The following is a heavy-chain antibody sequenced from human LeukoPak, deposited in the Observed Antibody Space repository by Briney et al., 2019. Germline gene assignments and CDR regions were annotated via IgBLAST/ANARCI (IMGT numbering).Heavy chain of an antibody. CDR1: GYTFTGYY. V-gene: IGHV1-2*02. Sequence: ASVKVSCKASGYTFTGYYMHWVRQAPGQGLEWMGWINPNSGGTNYAQKFQGRVTMTRDTSISTAYMELSRLRSDDTAVYYCARDREIVAEYFQHWGQGTLVTVSS. D-gene: IGHD5-12*01. J-gene: IGHJ1*01. CDR2: INPNSGGT. CDR3: ARDREIVAEYFQH.